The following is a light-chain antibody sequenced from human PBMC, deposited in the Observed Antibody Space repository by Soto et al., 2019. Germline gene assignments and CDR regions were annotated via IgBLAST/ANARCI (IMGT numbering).Light chain of an antibody. CDR2: GAS. CDR3: QQYETSPRT. V-gene: IGKV3-20*01. J-gene: IGKJ1*01. Sequence: VLKLSAGALSLYPRERTTLSCRASQSVSSNFLDWYQQKPGQAPRLLIYGASSRATGIPDRFSGSGSGTDFTLTISRLEPEDFAVYYCQQYETSPRTSCQGTK. CDR1: QSVSSNF.